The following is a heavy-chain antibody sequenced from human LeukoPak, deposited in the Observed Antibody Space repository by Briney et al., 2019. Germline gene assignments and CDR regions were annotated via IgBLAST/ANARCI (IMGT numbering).Heavy chain of an antibody. J-gene: IGHJ5*02. CDR2: ISYDGSNK. CDR1: GFTFSSYA. Sequence: GRSLRLSCAASGFTFSSYAMHWVRQAPGKGLEWVAVISYDGSNKYYADSVKGRFTISRDNSKNTLYLQMNSLRAEDTAVYYCARGSEEGWFEPWGQGTLVTVSS. CDR3: ARGSEEGWFEP. V-gene: IGHV3-30*01.